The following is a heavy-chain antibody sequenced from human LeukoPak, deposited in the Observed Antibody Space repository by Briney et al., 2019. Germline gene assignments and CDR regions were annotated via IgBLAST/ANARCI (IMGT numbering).Heavy chain of an antibody. CDR3: ARELTMIVVGGTPSPFDY. CDR2: IYHSRST. CDR1: GYSISSGYY. Sequence: SETLSLTCTVSGYSISSGYYWGWIRQPPGKGLEWIGSIYHSRSTYYNPSLKSRVTISVDTSKNQFSLKLSSVTAADTAVYYCARELTMIVVGGTPSPFDYWGQGTLVTVSS. D-gene: IGHD3-22*01. V-gene: IGHV4-38-2*02. J-gene: IGHJ4*02.